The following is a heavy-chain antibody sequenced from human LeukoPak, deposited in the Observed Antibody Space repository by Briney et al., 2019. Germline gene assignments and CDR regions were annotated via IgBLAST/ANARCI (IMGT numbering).Heavy chain of an antibody. CDR3: AKSMDILTGYLWSLDY. CDR2: INSDGSST. J-gene: IGHJ4*02. CDR1: GFTFSSYW. V-gene: IGHV3-74*01. Sequence: GGSLRLSCAASGFTFSSYWMHWVRQAPGKGLVWVSRINSDGSSTSYADSVKGRFTISRDNAKNTMYLQMNSLRAEDTAVYYCAKSMDILTGYLWSLDYWGQGTLVTVSS. D-gene: IGHD3-9*01.